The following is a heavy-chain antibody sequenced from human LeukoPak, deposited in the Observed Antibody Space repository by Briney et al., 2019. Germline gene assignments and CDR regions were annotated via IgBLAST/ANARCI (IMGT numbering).Heavy chain of an antibody. CDR1: GFTFSSYW. CDR2: IRSKANSYAT. Sequence: GGSLRLSCAASGFTFSSYWMSWVRQASGKGLEWVGRIRSKANSYATAYAASVKGRFAISRDDSKNTAYLQMNSLKTEDTAVYYCTKPARGIAAAGTTDYWGQGTLVTVSS. CDR3: TKPARGIAAAGTTDY. J-gene: IGHJ4*02. V-gene: IGHV3-73*01. D-gene: IGHD6-13*01.